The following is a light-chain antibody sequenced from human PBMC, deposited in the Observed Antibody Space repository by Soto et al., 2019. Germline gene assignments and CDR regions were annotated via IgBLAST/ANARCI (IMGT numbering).Light chain of an antibody. CDR1: QNVSNN. Sequence: DIVLTKSPAKLSVSKRDRATLSCRASQNVSNNLAWYQQKPGQAPSLLIYGTSTRATGFPARFSGSASGTDFTLTICSLQSEDFAVYCCQQYNAWLLTVGGGTKVDIK. J-gene: IGKJ4*01. V-gene: IGKV3-15*01. CDR2: GTS. CDR3: QQYNAWLLT.